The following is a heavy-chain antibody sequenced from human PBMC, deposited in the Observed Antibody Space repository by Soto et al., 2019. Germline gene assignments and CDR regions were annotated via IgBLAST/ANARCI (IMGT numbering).Heavy chain of an antibody. D-gene: IGHD1-7*01. CDR1: GFTFTSSA. Sequence: GASVKVSCKASGFTFTSSAVQWVRQARGQRLEWIGWIVVGSGNTNYAQKFQERVTITRDMSTSTAYMELSSLRAEDTAVYYCAKRPLELHMYDYWGQGTLVTVSS. CDR2: IVVGSGNT. CDR3: AKRPLELHMYDY. V-gene: IGHV1-58*01. J-gene: IGHJ4*02.